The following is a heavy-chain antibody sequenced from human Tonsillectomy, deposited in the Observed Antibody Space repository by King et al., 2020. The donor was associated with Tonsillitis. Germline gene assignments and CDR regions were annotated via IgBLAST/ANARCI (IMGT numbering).Heavy chain of an antibody. V-gene: IGHV4-59*01. CDR2: FSYSGST. J-gene: IGHJ4*02. Sequence: VQLQESGPGLVKPSETLSLSCSVSGASITSYYWTWIRQPPGKGLEWIGYFSYSGSTKYSPSLKSRVTISADTSKNQFSLNLSSVTAADTAMYFCAREYCDGTSCYFFDYWGQGTLATVSS. D-gene: IGHD2-2*01. CDR1: GASITSYY. CDR3: AREYCDGTSCYFFDY.